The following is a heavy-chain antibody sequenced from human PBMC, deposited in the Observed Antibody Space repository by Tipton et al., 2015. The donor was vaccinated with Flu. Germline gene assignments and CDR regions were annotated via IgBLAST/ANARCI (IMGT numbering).Heavy chain of an antibody. CDR1: GDSISRGSYY. CDR2: IYTNTNT. Sequence: TLSLTCTVSGDSISRGSYYYNWVRQPAGEGLEWIGRIYTNTNTNYNASLKSRVTISIDRSKNQFSLRLTSVTAADAAMYYCAGRDYSNYVSDPKMWFDHWGQGILVTVSS. CDR3: AGRDYSNYVSDPKMWFDH. D-gene: IGHD4-11*01. V-gene: IGHV4-61*02. J-gene: IGHJ5*02.